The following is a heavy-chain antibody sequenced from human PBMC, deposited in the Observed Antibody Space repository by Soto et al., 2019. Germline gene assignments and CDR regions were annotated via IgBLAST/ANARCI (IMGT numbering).Heavy chain of an antibody. CDR1: GGTFNTYA. D-gene: IGHD3-10*01. CDR2: ISPMFGEA. CDR3: AREVQVHTPAFVY. Sequence: QVQLVQSGAEMKKPGSSVKVSCQSSGGTFNTYAMNWGRQAPGQGPEWMGDISPMFGEANYPPKYQGRVTITADESTGTSYMQLSSLTSEDTALYFCAREVQVHTPAFVYWGQGTLVTVSS. V-gene: IGHV1-69*19. J-gene: IGHJ4*02.